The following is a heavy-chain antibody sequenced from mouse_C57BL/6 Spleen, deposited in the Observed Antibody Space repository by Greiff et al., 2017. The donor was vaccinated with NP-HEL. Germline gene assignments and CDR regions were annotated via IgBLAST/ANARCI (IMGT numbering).Heavy chain of an antibody. D-gene: IGHD4-1*01. Sequence: VQLQQPGAELVRPGSSVKLSCKASGYTFTSYWMHWVKQRPIQGLEWIGNIDPSDSETNYNQKFKDKATLTVDKSSSTAYMQLSSLTSEDSAVYYCARGLTGTSYFDYWGQGTTLTVSS. V-gene: IGHV1-52*01. CDR3: ARGLTGTSYFDY. CDR1: GYTFTSYW. CDR2: IDPSDSET. J-gene: IGHJ2*01.